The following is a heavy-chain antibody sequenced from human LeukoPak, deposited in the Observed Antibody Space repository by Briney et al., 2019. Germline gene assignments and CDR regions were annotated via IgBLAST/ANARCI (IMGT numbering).Heavy chain of an antibody. CDR3: ARATGSGYYTYYFDY. V-gene: IGHV4-4*02. CDR2: IYHSGST. CDR1: GGSISSSNW. D-gene: IGHD3-22*01. J-gene: IGHJ4*02. Sequence: SETLSLTCAVSGGSISSSNWWSWVRQPPGKGLEWIGGIYHSGSTNYNPSLKSRVTISVDKSKNQFSLKLSSVTAADTAVYYCARATGSGYYTYYFDYWGQGTLVTVSS.